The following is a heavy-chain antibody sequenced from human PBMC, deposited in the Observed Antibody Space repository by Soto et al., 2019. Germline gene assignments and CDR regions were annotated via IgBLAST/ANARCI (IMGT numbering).Heavy chain of an antibody. J-gene: IGHJ4*02. V-gene: IGHV4-59*01. Sequence: QVQLQESGPGLVKPSETLSLTCTVSGGSISSYYWSWIRQPPGKGLEWIGYIYYSGSTNYNPSLKSRGTISVDTSKNQFSLKLSSVTAADTAVYYCAGGRYCSGGSCYSPPDYWGQGTLVTVSS. CDR1: GGSISSYY. CDR2: IYYSGST. D-gene: IGHD2-15*01. CDR3: AGGRYCSGGSCYSPPDY.